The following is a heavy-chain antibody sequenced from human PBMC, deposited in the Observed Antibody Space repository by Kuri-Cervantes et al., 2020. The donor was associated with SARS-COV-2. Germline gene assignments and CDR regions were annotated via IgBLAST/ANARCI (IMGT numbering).Heavy chain of an antibody. CDR3: TTGADIVVVPAVMGAFDI. V-gene: IGHV3-15*01. CDR1: GFTFSNAW. Sequence: LSLTCAASGFTFSNAWMSWVRQAPGKGLEWVGRIKSKTDGGTTDYAAPVKGRFTISRDDSNNTLYLQMNSLKTEDTAVYYCTTGADIVVVPAVMGAFDIWGQGTVVTVSS. CDR2: IKSKTDGGTT. D-gene: IGHD2-2*01. J-gene: IGHJ3*02.